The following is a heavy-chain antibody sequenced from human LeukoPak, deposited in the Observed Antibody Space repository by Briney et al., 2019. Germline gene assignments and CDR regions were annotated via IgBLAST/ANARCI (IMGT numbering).Heavy chain of an antibody. CDR2: IYYSGST. CDR1: GGSISSYY. D-gene: IGHD3-10*01. J-gene: IGHJ5*02. V-gene: IGHV4-59*01. Sequence: SSETLSLTCTVSGGSISSYYWSWIRQPPVKGLEWIGYIYYSGSTNYNPSLKSRVTISVDTSKNQFSLKLSSVTAADTAVYYCARETQYGSGSLSPWGQGTLVTVSS. CDR3: ARETQYGSGSLSP.